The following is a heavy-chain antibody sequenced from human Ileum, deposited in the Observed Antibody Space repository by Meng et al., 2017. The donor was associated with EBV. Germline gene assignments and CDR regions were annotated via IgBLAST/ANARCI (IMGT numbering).Heavy chain of an antibody. J-gene: IGHJ4*02. V-gene: IGHV1-8*01. CDR2: MNPKTGTA. CDR3: VRTLERGDY. D-gene: IGHD5-24*01. CDR1: GYTFTNYD. Sequence: QVQLVQAGAEVKKPGASVKVSCKASGYTFTNYDISRVRQATGQGLEWMGWMNPKTGTAHYAQKFQGRVSMTRDTSITTAYMELSSLTSEDTAVYYCVRTLERGDYWGQGTLVTVSS.